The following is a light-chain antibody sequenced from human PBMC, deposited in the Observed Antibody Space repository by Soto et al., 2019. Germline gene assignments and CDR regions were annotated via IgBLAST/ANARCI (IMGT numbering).Light chain of an antibody. Sequence: DSQMTQSPSSLSASVGDEVTISCRASQDIGKKLTWFQQKPGKVPKSLVYDASTLQSGAPSHFPGSGFGTDFTLTISSLQPEDFATYYCQQYHADPLTFGPGTEV. CDR1: QDIGKK. J-gene: IGKJ3*01. CDR2: DAS. CDR3: QQYHADPLT. V-gene: IGKV1-16*02.